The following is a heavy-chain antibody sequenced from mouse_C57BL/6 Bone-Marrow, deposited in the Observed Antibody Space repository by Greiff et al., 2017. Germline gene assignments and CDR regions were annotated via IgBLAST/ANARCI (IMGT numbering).Heavy chain of an antibody. V-gene: IGHV7-1*01. Sequence: EVNVVESGGGLVQSGRSLRLSCATSGFTFSDFYMEWVRQAPGKGLEWIAASRNKANDYTTEYSASVKGRFIVSRDTSQSILYLQMNALRAEDTAIYYCARDARDYWYFDVWGTGTTVTVSS. CDR1: GFTFSDFY. CDR2: SRNKANDYTT. J-gene: IGHJ1*03. CDR3: ARDARDYWYFDV.